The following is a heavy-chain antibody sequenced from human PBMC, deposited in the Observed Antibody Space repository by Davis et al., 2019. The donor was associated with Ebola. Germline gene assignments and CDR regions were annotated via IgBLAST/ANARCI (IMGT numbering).Heavy chain of an antibody. V-gene: IGHV4-34*01. CDR3: ARLEYYYGSGSR. D-gene: IGHD3-10*01. CDR1: GGSFSGYY. Sequence: SETLSLTCAVYGGSFSGYYWSWIRQPPGKGLEWIGEINHSGSTNYNPSLKSRVTISVDTSKNQFSLKLSSVTAADTAVYYCARLEYYYGSGSRWGQGTLVTVSS. CDR2: INHSGST. J-gene: IGHJ4*02.